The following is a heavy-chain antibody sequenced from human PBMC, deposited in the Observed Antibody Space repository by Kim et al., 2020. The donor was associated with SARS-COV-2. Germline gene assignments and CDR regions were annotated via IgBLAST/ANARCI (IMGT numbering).Heavy chain of an antibody. Sequence: YSQKFQGRVTITRDTSASTAYMELSSLRSEDTAVYYCASQIRGRELHFDYWGQGTLVTVSS. D-gene: IGHD1-26*01. J-gene: IGHJ4*02. V-gene: IGHV1-3*01. CDR3: ASQIRGRELHFDY.